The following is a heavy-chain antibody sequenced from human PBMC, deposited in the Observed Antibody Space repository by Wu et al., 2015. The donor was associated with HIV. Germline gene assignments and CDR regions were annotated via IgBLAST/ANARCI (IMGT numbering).Heavy chain of an antibody. Sequence: QVQLVQSGAEVKKPGASVKVSCKASGYTFTGYYMHWVRQAPGQGLEWMGWINPNSGGTNYAQKFQGRVTMTRDTSISTAYMELSRLRSDDTAVYYCARGLTMIGAYYYYYYMDVVGTKGPRSPSP. CDR3: ARGLTMIGAYYYYYYMDV. CDR1: GYTFTGYY. CDR2: INPNSGGT. D-gene: IGHD3-22*01. V-gene: IGHV1-2*02. J-gene: IGHJ6*03.